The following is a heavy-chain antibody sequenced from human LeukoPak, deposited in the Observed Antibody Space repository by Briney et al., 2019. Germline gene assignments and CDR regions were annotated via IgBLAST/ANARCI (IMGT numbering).Heavy chain of an antibody. CDR1: GGSFRGYY. V-gene: IGHV4-34*01. D-gene: IGHD5-18*01. CDR2: INHSGST. Sequence: SETLSLTCAVSGGSFRGYYWSWIRQPPGKGLEWIGEINHSGSTNDNPSLKSRVTISVDTSKDQFSLKLSSVTAADTAVYYCARVGYTYGQGGYFDYWGQGTLVTVSS. J-gene: IGHJ4*02. CDR3: ARVGYTYGQGGYFDY.